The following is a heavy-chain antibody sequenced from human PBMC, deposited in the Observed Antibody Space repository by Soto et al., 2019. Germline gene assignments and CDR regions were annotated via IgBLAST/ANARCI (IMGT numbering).Heavy chain of an antibody. V-gene: IGHV4-61*08. D-gene: IGHD3-10*01. J-gene: IGHJ5*02. Sequence: SETLSLTCTVSGDSISSGGYYWTWIRQPPGKGLEWIGYIYYSGSTNYNPSLKSRVTISVDTSKNQFSLKLSSVTAADTAVYYCARGLYGSGFTTNWFDPWGQGTLVTVSS. CDR1: GDSISSGGYY. CDR3: ARGLYGSGFTTNWFDP. CDR2: IYYSGST.